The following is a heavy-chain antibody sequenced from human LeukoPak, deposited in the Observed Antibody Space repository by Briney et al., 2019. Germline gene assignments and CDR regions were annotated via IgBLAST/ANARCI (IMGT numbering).Heavy chain of an antibody. V-gene: IGHV3-7*03. Sequence: PSETLSLTCTVSGGSISSGDYYWSWVRQAPGKGLEWVANIKLDGSEKNYVDSVKGRFTISRDNAKNSLYLQMNSLRAEDTALYYCARSTELYPEDVWGQGTTVTVSS. J-gene: IGHJ6*02. D-gene: IGHD3-3*01. CDR2: IKLDGSEK. CDR3: ARSTELYPEDV. CDR1: GGSISSGDYY.